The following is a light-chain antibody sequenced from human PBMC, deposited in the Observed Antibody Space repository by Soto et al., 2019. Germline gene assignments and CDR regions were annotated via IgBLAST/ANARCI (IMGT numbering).Light chain of an antibody. Sequence: EIVLTQSPGTLSLSPGESATLSCRASQSVGRNYLAWFQHKPDQAPRLLIYDASTRATGVPDRFRGSGSGTDFTLSVTRLEPEDFAVYYCHQYAVSPLTFGGGTTVEIK. J-gene: IGKJ4*01. CDR2: DAS. CDR1: QSVGRNY. V-gene: IGKV3-20*01. CDR3: HQYAVSPLT.